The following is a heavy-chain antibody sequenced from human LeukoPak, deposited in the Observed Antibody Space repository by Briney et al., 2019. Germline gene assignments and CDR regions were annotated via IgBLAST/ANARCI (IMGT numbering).Heavy chain of an antibody. CDR1: GGPFRGFF. Sequence: SETLSLTCAVYGGPFRGFFWSWIRQAPGKGLEWIGEISHSGSSNYNPSLKSRITISVDTSKNQFSLKLSSVTAADTAVYYCARAKRGYDSSGYYPTRAFDIWGQGTMVTVSS. D-gene: IGHD3-22*01. J-gene: IGHJ3*02. CDR3: ARAKRGYDSSGYYPTRAFDI. CDR2: ISHSGSS. V-gene: IGHV4-34*10.